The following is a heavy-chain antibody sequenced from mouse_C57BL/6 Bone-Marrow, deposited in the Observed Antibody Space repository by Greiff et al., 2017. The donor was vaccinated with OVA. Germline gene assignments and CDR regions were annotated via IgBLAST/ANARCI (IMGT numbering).Heavy chain of an antibody. V-gene: IGHV5-15*01. J-gene: IGHJ3*01. CDR1: GFTFSDYG. CDR2: ISNLAYSI. CDR3: ARGCYDYDAFAY. Sequence: EVKLVESGGGLVQPGGSLKLSCAASGFTFSDYGMAWVRQAPRKGPEWVAFISNLAYSIYYADTVTGRFTISRENAKNTLYLEMSSLRSEDTAMYYCARGCYDYDAFAYWGQGTLVTVSA. D-gene: IGHD2-4*01.